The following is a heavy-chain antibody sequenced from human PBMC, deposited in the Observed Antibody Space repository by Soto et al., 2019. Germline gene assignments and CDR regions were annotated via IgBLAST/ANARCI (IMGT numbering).Heavy chain of an antibody. J-gene: IGHJ4*02. CDR3: AKDYGTTVSPRVFAY. V-gene: IGHV3-30*18. CDR2: ISYHGSNK. Sequence: GWSTKLSCAASGLTFSISGMHLVRQAPGKGLEWVAVISYHGSNKYYADSVKGRFTISRDNSKNTLYLQMNSLRAEDTAVYYCAKDYGTTVSPRVFAYWGQGSLVTGTS. D-gene: IGHD4-17*01. CDR1: GLTFSISG.